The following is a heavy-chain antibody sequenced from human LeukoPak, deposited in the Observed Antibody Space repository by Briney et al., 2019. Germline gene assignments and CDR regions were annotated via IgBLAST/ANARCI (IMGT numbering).Heavy chain of an antibody. CDR3: AKDRYYDFWSGYFLGAFDI. CDR1: GFTFSSYA. CDR2: IRYDGRDK. J-gene: IGHJ3*02. V-gene: IGHV3-30*02. Sequence: GGSLRLSCAASGFTFSSYAMHWVRQAPGKGPEWVAFIRYDGRDKYYADSVKGRFTITRDNSEDTLYLQMSSLRAEDTAIYYCAKDRYYDFWSGYFLGAFDIWGQGTMVTVSS. D-gene: IGHD3-3*01.